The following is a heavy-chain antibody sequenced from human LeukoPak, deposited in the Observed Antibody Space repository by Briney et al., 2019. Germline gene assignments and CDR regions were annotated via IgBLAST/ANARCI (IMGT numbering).Heavy chain of an antibody. V-gene: IGHV4-59*01. CDR1: GGSISSYY. D-gene: IGHD6-19*01. Sequence: PSETLSLTCTVSGGSISSYYWSWIRQPPGKGLEWVGYIYYSGSTNYNPSLKSRVTISVDTSKNQFSLKLSSVTAADTAVYYCARGNSGWVSAEYFQHWGQGTLVTVSS. CDR3: ARGNSGWVSAEYFQH. CDR2: IYYSGST. J-gene: IGHJ1*01.